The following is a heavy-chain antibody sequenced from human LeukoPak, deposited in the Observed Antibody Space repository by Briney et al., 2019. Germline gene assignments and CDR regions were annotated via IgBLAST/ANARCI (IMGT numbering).Heavy chain of an antibody. J-gene: IGHJ4*02. CDR3: ARGSNWGDY. CDR1: GGSISNYY. Sequence: SETLSLTCTVSGGSISNYYWSWIRQPPGKGLEWIGYFSNSGTTNQNPSLKSRVTMSVDTSKNQFSLKLSSVTAADTAVYYCARGSNWGDYWGQGALVTVSS. V-gene: IGHV4-59*12. CDR2: FSNSGTT. D-gene: IGHD7-27*01.